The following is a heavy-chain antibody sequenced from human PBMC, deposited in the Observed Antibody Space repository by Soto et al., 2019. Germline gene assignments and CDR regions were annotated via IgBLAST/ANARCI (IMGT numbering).Heavy chain of an antibody. J-gene: IGHJ4*02. CDR3: ARLAVAGTHYFDN. CDR1: GFSFSDYY. V-gene: IGHV3-11*01. Sequence: QVQLVESGGGLVKPGGSLRLSCEASGFSFSDYYMSWIRQAPGKGLECVSYITHSGSIIHYADPVKGRFTISRDNTKNSLYLQMTSLRAEDTAVYYCARLAVAGTHYFDNWGQGTLVTVSS. CDR2: ITHSGSII. D-gene: IGHD6-19*01.